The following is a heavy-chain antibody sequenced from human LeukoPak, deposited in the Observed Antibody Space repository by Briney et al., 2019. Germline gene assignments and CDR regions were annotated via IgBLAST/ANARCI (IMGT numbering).Heavy chain of an antibody. CDR3: ARRGFIAAADLFYYYYYYMDV. CDR2: ISAYNGNT. Sequence: ASVKVSCKASGYTFTSYGISWVRQAPGQGLEWMGWISAYNGNTNYARKLQGRVTMTTDTSTSTAYMELRSLRSDDTAVYYCARRGFIAAADLFYYYYYYMDVWGKGTTVTVSS. D-gene: IGHD6-13*01. J-gene: IGHJ6*03. CDR1: GYTFTSYG. V-gene: IGHV1-18*01.